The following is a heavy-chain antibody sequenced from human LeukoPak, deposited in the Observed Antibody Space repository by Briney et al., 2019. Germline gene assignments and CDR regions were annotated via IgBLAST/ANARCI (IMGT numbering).Heavy chain of an antibody. D-gene: IGHD4-17*01. Sequence: ASVKVSCKASGYTFTSYYMHWVRQAPGQGLEWMGWISAYNGNTNYAQKLQGRVTMTTDTSTSTAYMELRSLRSDDTAVYYCARDLVTVTTVLGYWGQGTLVTVSS. V-gene: IGHV1-18*04. CDR2: ISAYNGNT. CDR3: ARDLVTVTTVLGY. CDR1: GYTFTSYY. J-gene: IGHJ4*02.